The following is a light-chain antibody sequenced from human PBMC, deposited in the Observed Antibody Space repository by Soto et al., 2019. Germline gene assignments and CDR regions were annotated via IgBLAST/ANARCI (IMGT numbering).Light chain of an antibody. CDR3: HQYDNWPPWT. J-gene: IGKJ1*01. CDR2: GAS. CDR1: QSVSSK. V-gene: IGKV3-15*01. Sequence: EIVMTQSPATLSVSPGERATLSCRASQSVSSKLAWYQQKPGQAPRLLIYGASTRATGVPARFSGSGSGTEFTLTISSLQSEDFAVYYCHQYDNWPPWTFCQGTKVEIK.